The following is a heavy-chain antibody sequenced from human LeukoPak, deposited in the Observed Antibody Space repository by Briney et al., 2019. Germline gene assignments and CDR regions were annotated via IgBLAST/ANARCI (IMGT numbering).Heavy chain of an antibody. V-gene: IGHV1-8*02. Sequence: ASVKVSCKASGGTFSSYAINWVRQATGQGLEWMGWMNPNSGNTGYAQKFQGRVTMTRNTSISTAYMELSSLRSEDTAVYYCARVDYDILTGNLDYWGQGTLVTVSS. J-gene: IGHJ4*02. CDR1: GGTFSSYA. CDR2: MNPNSGNT. CDR3: ARVDYDILTGNLDY. D-gene: IGHD3-9*01.